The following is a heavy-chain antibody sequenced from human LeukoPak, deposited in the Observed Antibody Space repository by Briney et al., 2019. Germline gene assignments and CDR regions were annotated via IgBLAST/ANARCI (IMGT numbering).Heavy chain of an antibody. CDR1: GFTFSYYT. J-gene: IGHJ4*02. V-gene: IGHV3-23*01. CDR2: IGISGGGI. D-gene: IGHD7-27*01. CDR3: AIDPNWGVDY. Sequence: GGSLRLSCAASGFTFSYYTMYWVRQAPGKGLEWVSLIGISGGGIHYADSVKGRFTISRDNSKNTLYLQMNSLRAEDTAVYYCAIDPNWGVDYWGQGVLVTVSS.